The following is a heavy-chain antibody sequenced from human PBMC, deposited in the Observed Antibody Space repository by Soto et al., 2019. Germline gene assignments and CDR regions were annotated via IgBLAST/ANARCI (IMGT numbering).Heavy chain of an antibody. Sequence: QITLKESGPTLVKPTQTLTLTCTFSGFSLSTSGVGVGWIRQPPGKALEWLALIYWDDDKRYSPSLKSRLTITKDTSKNQVVLTMTNMDPVDTATYYCAHRRSHYYDSSGYYSFEGWFAPWGQGTLVTVSS. V-gene: IGHV2-5*02. D-gene: IGHD3-22*01. CDR1: GFSLSTSGVG. J-gene: IGHJ5*02. CDR3: AHRRSHYYDSSGYYSFEGWFAP. CDR2: IYWDDDK.